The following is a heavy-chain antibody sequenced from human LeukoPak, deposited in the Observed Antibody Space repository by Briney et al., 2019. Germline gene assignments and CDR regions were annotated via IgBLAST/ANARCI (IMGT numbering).Heavy chain of an antibody. V-gene: IGHV4-59*01. J-gene: IGHJ4*02. CDR1: GGSIRSYY. CDR3: ARGGGSTDYYDSSGYF. Sequence: SETLSLTCTVSGGSIRSYYWSWIRQPPGKGLEWIGYIYYSGSTNYNTSLKSRVTISVDTSKNQFSLKLSSVTAADTAVYYCARGGGSTDYYDSSGYFWGQRTLVTVSS. CDR2: IYYSGST. D-gene: IGHD3-22*01.